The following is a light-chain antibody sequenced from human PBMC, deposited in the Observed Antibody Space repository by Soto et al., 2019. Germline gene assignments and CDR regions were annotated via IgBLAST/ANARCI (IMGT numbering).Light chain of an antibody. CDR3: SSYTSYSPLAV. CDR1: SSDVGGYNY. J-gene: IGLJ2*01. Sequence: QAVVTQPASVSGSPGQSITISCTGTSSDVGGYNYVSWYRQHPGEAPQLLIYEVNNRPSGISTRFSGSKSGNTASLTISGLQTEDEADYYCSSYTSYSPLAVFGGGTKLTVL. CDR2: EVN. V-gene: IGLV2-14*01.